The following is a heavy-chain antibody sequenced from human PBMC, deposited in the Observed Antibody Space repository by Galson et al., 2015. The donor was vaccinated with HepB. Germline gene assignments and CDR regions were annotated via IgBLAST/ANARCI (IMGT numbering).Heavy chain of an antibody. CDR3: AKVRDFWSGYHPFDY. J-gene: IGHJ4*02. CDR2: ISYDGSSK. D-gene: IGHD3-3*01. V-gene: IGHV3-30*18. Sequence: SLRLSCAASGFTFSSYGMHWVRQAPGKGLEWVAVISYDGSSKYYADSVKGRFTISRDNSKNTLYLQMNSLRAEDTAVYYCAKVRDFWSGYHPFDYWGQGTLVTVSS. CDR1: GFTFSSYG.